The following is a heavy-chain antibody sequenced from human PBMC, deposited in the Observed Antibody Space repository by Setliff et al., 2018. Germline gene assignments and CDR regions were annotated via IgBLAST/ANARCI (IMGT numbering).Heavy chain of an antibody. V-gene: IGHV1-8*02. D-gene: IGHD3-22*01. CDR3: ARDRGYDSSGYFP. Sequence: GASVKVSCKASGYTFINYEINWVRQATGQGLEWMGGMNPNNGNTGYAQKFQGRVTMTRDTSTSTVYMELSSLRSEDTAVYYCARDRGYDSSGYFPWGQGTLVTVSS. CDR1: GYTFINYE. CDR2: MNPNNGNT. J-gene: IGHJ5*02.